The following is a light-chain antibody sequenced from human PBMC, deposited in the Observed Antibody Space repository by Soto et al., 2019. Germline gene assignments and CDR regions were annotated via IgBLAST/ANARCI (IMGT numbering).Light chain of an antibody. CDR1: QSVTSTY. V-gene: IGKV3-20*01. J-gene: IGKJ4*01. CDR3: QQYGGSPLT. Sequence: EIVLTQSPGTLSLSPGERATLSCRASQSVTSTYLAWYQQKPGQAPRLLIYGASNRATGIPDRFTGSGSGTDFTLTISRLEPEGFAVYYCQQYGGSPLTFGGGTKVVIK. CDR2: GAS.